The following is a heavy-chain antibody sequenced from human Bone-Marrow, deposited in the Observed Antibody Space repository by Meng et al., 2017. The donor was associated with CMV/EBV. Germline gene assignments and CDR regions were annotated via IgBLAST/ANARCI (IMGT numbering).Heavy chain of an antibody. CDR1: GYTFTGYY. CDR3: ARCPIVGATYHHYYFDY. V-gene: IGHV1-2*02. CDR2: INPNSGGT. D-gene: IGHD1-26*01. J-gene: IGHJ4*02. Sequence: ASVKVSCKASGYTFTGYYMHWVRQAPGQGLEWMGWINPNSGGTNYAQKFQGRVTMTRDTSISTAYMELSRLRSDDTAVYYCARCPIVGATYHHYYFDYWGQGTLVTVSS.